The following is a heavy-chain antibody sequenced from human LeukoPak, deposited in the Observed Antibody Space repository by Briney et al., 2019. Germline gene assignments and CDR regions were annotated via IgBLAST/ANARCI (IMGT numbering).Heavy chain of an antibody. CDR1: GYTFTGYY. CDR2: INPNSGGT. J-gene: IGHJ4*02. Sequence: ASVKVSCKASGYTFTGYYMHWVRQAPGQGLEWMGWINPNSGGTNYAQKFQGRVTMTRDTSISTAYVELSRLRSDDTAVYYCATTYDLWSGYLFDYWGQGTLVTVSS. D-gene: IGHD3-3*01. V-gene: IGHV1-2*02. CDR3: ATTYDLWSGYLFDY.